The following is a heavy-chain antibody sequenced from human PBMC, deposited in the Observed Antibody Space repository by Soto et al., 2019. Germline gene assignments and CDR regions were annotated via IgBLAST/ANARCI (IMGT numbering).Heavy chain of an antibody. V-gene: IGHV4-61*01. CDR3: FRDNGWGSYADYGMDV. Sequence: TVSGGTIRNVSGHRILKKQPPGKGLEWIGYIYYSGSTNYNPSLKSRVTISVDTSKNQFSLKLSSVTAADTAVYYFFRDNGWGSYADYGMDVWGQGTMVTVSS. CDR1: GGTIRNVSGH. CDR2: IYYSGST. J-gene: IGHJ6*02. D-gene: IGHD3-16*01.